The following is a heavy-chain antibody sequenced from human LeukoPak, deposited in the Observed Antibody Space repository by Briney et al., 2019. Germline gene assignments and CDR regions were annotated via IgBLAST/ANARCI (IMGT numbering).Heavy chain of an antibody. CDR1: GFSFSKYG. CDR3: ADGIRYSGYDSPFDP. J-gene: IGHJ5*02. CDR2: ISYDGGSN. V-gene: IGHV3-30*03. D-gene: IGHD5-12*01. Sequence: PGGSLRLSCAASGFSFSKYGMHRVRQAPGQGLEWAAVISYDGGSNYYGDSVKGRFTISRDNSKNTLYLQMNSLRAEDTSLYHAADGIRYSGYDSPFDPWGQGTLVTVSS.